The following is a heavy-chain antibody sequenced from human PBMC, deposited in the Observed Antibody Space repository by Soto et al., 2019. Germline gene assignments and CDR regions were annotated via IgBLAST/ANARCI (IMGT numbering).Heavy chain of an antibody. CDR1: GFTFKYYT. CDR2: ISNSGGTT. J-gene: IGHJ4*02. CDR3: ARDVKYSTTATCSYHDF. Sequence: GGSLRLSCSSSGFTFKYYTMAWVRQAPGKGLEWVSSISNSGGTTYYADSVQCRFSISRDNSKDTLHLQMHSLRAEDTAVYYCARDVKYSTTATCSYHDFWGQGALVTVSS. D-gene: IGHD2-15*01. V-gene: IGHV3-23*01.